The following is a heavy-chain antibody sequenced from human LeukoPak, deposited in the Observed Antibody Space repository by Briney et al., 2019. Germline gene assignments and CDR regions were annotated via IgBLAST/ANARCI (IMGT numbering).Heavy chain of an antibody. CDR3: ARFWGSIDY. CDR1: GGSFSSSSYY. Sequence: PSETLSLTCTVSGGSFSSSSYYWGWVRQPPGKGLEWIGIMYYTGTTYYNSSLKSRVTISADTSKNQFSLKLTSVNAADTAVHYCARFWGSIDYWGQGTLVTVSS. J-gene: IGHJ4*02. CDR2: MYYTGTT. V-gene: IGHV4-39*01. D-gene: IGHD7-27*01.